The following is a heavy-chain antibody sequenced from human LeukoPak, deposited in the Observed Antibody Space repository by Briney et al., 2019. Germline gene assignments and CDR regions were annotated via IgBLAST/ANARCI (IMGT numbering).Heavy chain of an antibody. J-gene: IGHJ4*02. Sequence: SETLSLTCTVSGGSISSSSCYWGWIRQPPGKGLEWIGSIYYSGSTYYNPSLKSRVTISVDTSKNQFSLKLSSVTAADTAVYYCARHSTTYYYDSSGYYHGGYFDYWGQGTLVTVSS. V-gene: IGHV4-39*01. CDR2: IYYSGST. D-gene: IGHD3-22*01. CDR1: GGSISSSSCY. CDR3: ARHSTTYYYDSSGYYHGGYFDY.